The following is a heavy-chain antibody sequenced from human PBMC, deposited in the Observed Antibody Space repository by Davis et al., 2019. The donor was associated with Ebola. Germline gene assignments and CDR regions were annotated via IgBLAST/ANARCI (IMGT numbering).Heavy chain of an antibody. CDR3: AKDSSSWSYYDRAGYPFDH. Sequence: AASVKVSCKTSGYTFTSYGISWLRQAPGQGLEWMGWISAYNGQIKYAQKFQGRVTMTTDTSTRTGYMELSSLKSDDTAMYYCAKDSSSWSYYDRAGYPFDHWGQGTLVTVS. J-gene: IGHJ4*02. CDR2: ISAYNGQI. V-gene: IGHV1-18*01. D-gene: IGHD6-13*01. CDR1: GYTFTSYG.